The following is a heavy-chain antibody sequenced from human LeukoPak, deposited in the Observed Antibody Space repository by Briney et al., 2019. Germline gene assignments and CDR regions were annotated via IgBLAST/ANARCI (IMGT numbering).Heavy chain of an antibody. CDR2: IYYSGST. D-gene: IGHD6-19*01. CDR1: GGSISSGDYY. Sequence: PSQTLSLTCTVSGGSISSGDYYWSWIRQPPGKGLEWIGYIYYSGSTYYNPSPKSRVTISVDTSKNQFSLKLSSVTAADTAVYYCARHRSGWYLDYWGQGTLVTVSS. V-gene: IGHV4-30-4*08. J-gene: IGHJ4*02. CDR3: ARHRSGWYLDY.